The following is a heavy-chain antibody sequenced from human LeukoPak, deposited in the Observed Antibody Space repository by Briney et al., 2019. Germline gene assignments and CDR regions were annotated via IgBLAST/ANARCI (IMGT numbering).Heavy chain of an antibody. J-gene: IGHJ6*02. V-gene: IGHV4-59*08. CDR3: ARLLGGYSTGLDV. D-gene: IGHD6-13*01. CDR1: GGSISSYY. Sequence: SETLSLTCTVSGGSISSYYWSWIRQPPGKGLEWIGYIYYSGSTNYNPSLKSRVTISVDTSKNQFSLKLTSVTAADTAVYYCARLLGGYSTGLDVWGQGTTVTVSS. CDR2: IYYSGST.